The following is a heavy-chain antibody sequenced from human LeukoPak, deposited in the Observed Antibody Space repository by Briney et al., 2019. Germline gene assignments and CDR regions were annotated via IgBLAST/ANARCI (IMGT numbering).Heavy chain of an antibody. Sequence: SETLSLTCTVSGGSISSYYWSWIRQPPGKGLEWIGYIYYSGSTNYNPSLKSRVTISVDTSKNQFSLKLSSVTAADTAVYYCARAMEYYYDSSGFYSDAFDIWGQGTMVTVSS. CDR3: ARAMEYYYDSSGFYSDAFDI. V-gene: IGHV4-59*01. CDR1: GGSISSYY. J-gene: IGHJ3*02. D-gene: IGHD3-22*01. CDR2: IYYSGST.